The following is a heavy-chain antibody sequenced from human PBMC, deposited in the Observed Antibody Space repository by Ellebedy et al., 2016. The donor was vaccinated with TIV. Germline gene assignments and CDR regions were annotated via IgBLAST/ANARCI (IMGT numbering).Heavy chain of an antibody. Sequence: AASVTVSCKASGVTFSRYAVSWVRQAPGQGLEGVGTLIPMYGKTHYAQKLQGRVTITADASMSAAYMELTSLRSDDTAVYYCARVGGAGPTSYGRFDHWGQGTLVTVSS. V-gene: IGHV1-69*13. J-gene: IGHJ4*02. D-gene: IGHD2/OR15-2a*01. CDR3: ARVGGAGPTSYGRFDH. CDR2: LIPMYGKT. CDR1: GVTFSRYA.